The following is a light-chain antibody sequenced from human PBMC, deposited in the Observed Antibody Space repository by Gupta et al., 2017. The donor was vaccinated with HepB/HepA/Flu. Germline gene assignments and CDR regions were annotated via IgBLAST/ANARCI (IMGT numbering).Light chain of an antibody. CDR1: QSVLYSSNNKNY. CDR2: WAS. Sequence: DIVMTQSPDSLAVSLGERATINCKSSQSVLYSSNNKNYLAWYQQKPGQPPKLLIYWASTRESGVPDRFSGRGSGTDFTLTISSLQAEDVAVYYCQQENSTPLTFGRGTXVEIK. CDR3: QQENSTPLT. J-gene: IGKJ4*01. V-gene: IGKV4-1*01.